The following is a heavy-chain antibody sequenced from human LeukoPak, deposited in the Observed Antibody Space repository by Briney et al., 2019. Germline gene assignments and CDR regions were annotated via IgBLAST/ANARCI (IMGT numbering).Heavy chain of an antibody. V-gene: IGHV1-2*02. J-gene: IGHJ4*02. CDR3: ARANALYCSSTSCLFDY. CDR1: GYTFTGYY. D-gene: IGHD2-2*01. CDR2: INPNSGGT. Sequence: ASVKVSCKASGYTFTGYYMHWVRQAPGQGLEWMGWINPNSGGTNYAQKFQGRVTMTRDTSISTAYKELSRLRSDDTAIYYCARANALYCSSTSCLFDYWGQGTLVTVSS.